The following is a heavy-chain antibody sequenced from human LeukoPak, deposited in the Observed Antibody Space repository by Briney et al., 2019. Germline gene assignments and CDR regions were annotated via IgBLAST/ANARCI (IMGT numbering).Heavy chain of an antibody. D-gene: IGHD4-17*01. V-gene: IGHV4-61*02. Sequence: PSETLSLTCTVSGGSISSGSYYWSWIRQPAGKGLEWIGRIYTSGSTNYNPSLKGRVTISVDTSKNQFSLKLSSVTAADTAVYYCARDYAVPYYYYMDVWGKGTTVTVSS. CDR2: IYTSGST. CDR1: GGSISSGSYY. J-gene: IGHJ6*03. CDR3: ARDYAVPYYYYMDV.